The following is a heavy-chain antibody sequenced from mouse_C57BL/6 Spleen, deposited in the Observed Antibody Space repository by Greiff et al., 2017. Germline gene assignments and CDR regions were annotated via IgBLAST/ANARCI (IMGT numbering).Heavy chain of an antibody. V-gene: IGHV1-72*01. Sequence: QVQLQQPGAELVKPGASVKLSCKASGYTFTSYWMHWVKQRPGRGLEWIGRIDPNSGGTKYNEKFKSKATLTVDKPSSTAYMQLSILTSEDSAVYYGARSGTTVPAWFAYWGQGTLVTVSA. CDR2: IDPNSGGT. J-gene: IGHJ3*01. CDR3: ARSGTTVPAWFAY. D-gene: IGHD1-1*01. CDR1: GYTFTSYW.